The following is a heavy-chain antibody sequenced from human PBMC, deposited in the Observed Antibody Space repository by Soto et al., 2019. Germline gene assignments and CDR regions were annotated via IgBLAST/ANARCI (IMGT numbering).Heavy chain of an antibody. CDR3: ARAGGAGSRHNWFDP. J-gene: IGHJ5*02. CDR2: IHYSGST. V-gene: IGHV4-31*03. D-gene: IGHD6-6*01. Sequence: SGTLSLTCNVSGGSVSSGGYYWSWIRQHPGKGLEWIGYIHYSGSTYYNPSLKSRVTMSIDTSKNLFSLNLSSVTAADTAVYYCARAGGAGSRHNWFDPPGHATLGTVSS. CDR1: GGSVSSGGYY.